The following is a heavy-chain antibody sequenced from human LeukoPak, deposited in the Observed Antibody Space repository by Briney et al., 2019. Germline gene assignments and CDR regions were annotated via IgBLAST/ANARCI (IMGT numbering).Heavy chain of an antibody. D-gene: IGHD3-3*01. CDR1: GFTFNSYA. J-gene: IGHJ4*02. V-gene: IGHV3-23*01. Sequence: GRSLRLSCAASGFTFNSYAMSWVRQAPGKGLEWVSAISGSGGSTYYADSVKGRFTISRDNSKNTLYLQMNSLRAEDTAVYYCATSDFWSGFDYWGQGTLVTVSS. CDR3: ATSDFWSGFDY. CDR2: ISGSGGST.